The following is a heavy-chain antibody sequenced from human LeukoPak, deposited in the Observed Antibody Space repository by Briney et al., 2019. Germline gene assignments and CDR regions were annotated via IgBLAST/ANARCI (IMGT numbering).Heavy chain of an antibody. J-gene: IGHJ4*01. D-gene: IGHD6-19*01. CDR1: GYDFTSVG. CDR2: ISPYNGKT. CDR3: ARAGSGSGRYFDY. Sequence: ASVTLSCTASGYDFTSVGITWVRQAPGQGLEWMGWISPYNGKTRYVQKLQGSLTMTADTSTSTAHMELRSLRFDDTAVYYCARAGSGSGRYFDYWGHGT. V-gene: IGHV1-18*01.